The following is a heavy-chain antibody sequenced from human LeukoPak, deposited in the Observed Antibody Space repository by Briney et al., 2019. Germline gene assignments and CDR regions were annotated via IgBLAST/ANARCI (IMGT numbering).Heavy chain of an antibody. CDR2: INHSGST. CDR1: GGSFSGYY. V-gene: IGHV4-34*01. J-gene: IGHJ4*02. D-gene: IGHD3-22*01. CDR3: ARGPTYYDSSGYYSAAFDY. Sequence: ASETLSLTWAVYGGSFSGYYWSWIRQPPGKGLEWIGEINHSGSTNYNPSLKSRVTISVDTSKNQFSLKLSSVTAADTAVYYCARGPTYYDSSGYYSAAFDYWGQGTLVTVSS.